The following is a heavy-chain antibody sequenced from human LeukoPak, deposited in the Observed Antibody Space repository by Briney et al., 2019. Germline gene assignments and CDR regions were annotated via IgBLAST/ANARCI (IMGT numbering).Heavy chain of an antibody. CDR3: VRDFNYYFDY. D-gene: IGHD1-20*01. CDR1: GFTFSGYA. J-gene: IGHJ4*02. V-gene: IGHV3-23*01. Sequence: SGGSLRLSCAASGFTFSGYAMSWVRQAPGKGLEWVSTFTGSGGSTHYADSVKGRFTISRDNAKNSLYLQMNSLRVEDTAVYYCVRDFNYYFDYWGQGILVTVSS. CDR2: FTGSGGST.